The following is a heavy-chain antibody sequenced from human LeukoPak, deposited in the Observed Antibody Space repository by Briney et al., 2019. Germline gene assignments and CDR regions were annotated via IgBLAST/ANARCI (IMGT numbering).Heavy chain of an antibody. CDR1: GFTFSSYW. D-gene: IGHD3-3*01. CDR2: INSDGSST. Sequence: GGSLRLSCAASGFTFSSYWMHWVRQAPGKGLVWVSRINSDGSSTSYADSVKGRFTISRDNAKNTLYLQMNSLRAEDTAVYYCAREGSYHFWSDPSGDLDYWGQGTLVTVSS. CDR3: AREGSYHFWSDPSGDLDY. V-gene: IGHV3-74*01. J-gene: IGHJ4*02.